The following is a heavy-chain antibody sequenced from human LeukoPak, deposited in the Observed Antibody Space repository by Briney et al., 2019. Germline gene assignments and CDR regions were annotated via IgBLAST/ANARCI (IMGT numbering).Heavy chain of an antibody. CDR1: GFTFSSYG. CDR3: AKDWYYDSSGYYPVAFDY. D-gene: IGHD3-22*01. CDR2: ISYDGSNE. V-gene: IGHV3-30*18. Sequence: PGGSLRLSCAASGFTFSSYGMHWVRQAPGKGLEWVAVISYDGSNEYYADSVKGRFTISRDNSKNTLYLQMNSLRAEDTAVYYCAKDWYYDSSGYYPVAFDYLGQGPLVTGSS. J-gene: IGHJ4*02.